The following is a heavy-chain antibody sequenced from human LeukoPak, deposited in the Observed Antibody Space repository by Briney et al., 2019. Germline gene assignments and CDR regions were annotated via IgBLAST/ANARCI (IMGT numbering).Heavy chain of an antibody. CDR1: GYTFTGYY. V-gene: IGHV1-2*02. Sequence: ASVKVSCKSSGYTFTGYYIHWVRQAPGQGPEWMGWINPNSGASNYAQKFQGRVTMTRDTSISTAYMELSRLRTDDTAVYYCARFLGGYCSSSSCHNFDFWGQGTLVTVPS. D-gene: IGHD2-2*02. CDR3: ARFLGGYCSSSSCHNFDF. J-gene: IGHJ4*02. CDR2: INPNSGAS.